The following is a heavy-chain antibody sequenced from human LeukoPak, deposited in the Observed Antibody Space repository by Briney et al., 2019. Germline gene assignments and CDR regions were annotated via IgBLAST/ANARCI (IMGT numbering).Heavy chain of an antibody. CDR1: GFTFSTYS. V-gene: IGHV3-21*01. J-gene: IGHJ4*02. CDR2: ISSSSTYI. CDR3: AREDFWSGYYRAY. Sequence: GGSLRLSCAASGFTFSTYSINWVRQAPGKGLEWVSSISSSSTYIYYADSVKGRFTISRDNAKNSLYLQMNSLRAEDTAVYYCAREDFWSGYYRAYWGQGTLVTVSS. D-gene: IGHD3-3*01.